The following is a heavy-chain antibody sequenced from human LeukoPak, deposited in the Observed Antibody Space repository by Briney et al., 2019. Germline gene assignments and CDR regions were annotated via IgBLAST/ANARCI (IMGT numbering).Heavy chain of an antibody. CDR2: ISGSGGST. V-gene: IGHV3-23*01. D-gene: IGHD1/OR15-1a*01. Sequence: GGSLRRSCAASGFTCSSYAMSWVRQAPGKGLEWVSAISGSGGSTYYADSVKGRFTISRDNSKNTLYLQMNSLRAEDTAVYYCAKWPQQGGGFDYWGQGTLVTVSS. J-gene: IGHJ4*02. CDR3: AKWPQQGGGFDY. CDR1: GFTCSSYA.